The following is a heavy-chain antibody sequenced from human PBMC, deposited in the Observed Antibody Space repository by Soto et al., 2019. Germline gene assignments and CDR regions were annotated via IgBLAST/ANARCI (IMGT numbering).Heavy chain of an antibody. Sequence: PGGSLRLSCAASGFTLSTYAMSWVRQAPGKGLEWVSTINKKGDTTDYADSVKGRFTISRDKSKNTLYLQMNSLRVEDTATLYCVKGGWGEIFDYWGQGALVTVSS. V-gene: IGHV3-23*01. J-gene: IGHJ4*02. CDR3: VKGGWGEIFDY. CDR1: GFTLSTYA. CDR2: INKKGDTT. D-gene: IGHD3-16*01.